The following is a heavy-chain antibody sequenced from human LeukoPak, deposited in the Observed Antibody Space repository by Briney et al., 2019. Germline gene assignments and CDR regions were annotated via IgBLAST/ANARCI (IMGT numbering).Heavy chain of an antibody. D-gene: IGHD4-17*01. CDR3: ARDLPTYGDPFDY. CDR1: GFTVSSNY. V-gene: IGHV3-66*01. CDR2: IYSGGST. J-gene: IGHJ4*02. Sequence: PGGSLRLSCAASGFTVSSNYMSWVRQAPGKGLEWVSVIYSGGSTYYADSVKGRFTISRDNSKNTLYLQMNSLRAEDTAVYYCARDLPTYGDPFDYWGQGTLVTVSS.